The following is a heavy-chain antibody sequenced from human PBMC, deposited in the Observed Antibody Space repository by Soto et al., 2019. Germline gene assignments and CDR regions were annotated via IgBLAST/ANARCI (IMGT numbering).Heavy chain of an antibody. CDR2: ISGSGGST. D-gene: IGHD1-26*01. V-gene: IGHV3-23*01. CDR3: AKDKLGVGATTEYGMDV. J-gene: IGHJ6*02. Sequence: HPGGSLRLSCAASGFTFSSYAMSWVRQAPGKGLEWVSAISGSGGSTYYADSVKGRFTISRDNSKNTLYLQMNSLRAEDTAVYYCAKDKLGVGATTEYGMDVWGQGTTVTVSS. CDR1: GFTFSSYA.